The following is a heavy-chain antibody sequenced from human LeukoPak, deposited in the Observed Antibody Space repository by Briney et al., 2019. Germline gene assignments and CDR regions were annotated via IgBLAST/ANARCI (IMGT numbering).Heavy chain of an antibody. V-gene: IGHV3-48*03. D-gene: IGHD5-18*01. CDR3: ARKYSYGYFDY. CDR2: ISSSGSTI. CDR1: GFTFSSYE. J-gene: IGHJ4*02. Sequence: GGSLRLSCAASGFTFSSYEMNWVRQAPGKGLEWVSYISSSGSTIYYADSVKGRFTISRDNAKHSLYLQMNSLRAEDTAVYYCARKYSYGYFDYWGQGTLVTVSS.